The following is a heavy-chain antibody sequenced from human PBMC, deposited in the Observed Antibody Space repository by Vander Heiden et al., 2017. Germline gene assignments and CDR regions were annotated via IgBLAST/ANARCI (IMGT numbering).Heavy chain of an antibody. Sequence: VESGGGLVQPGGSLRLSCAASGFSFSSYSMTWVRQAPGKGLEWISYISSGSTTIYYADSVKGRFSISRDNAKNSLYLQMNSLRDEDTAVYYCAKDGGCSGDSCYRWFDPWGQGTLVTASS. CDR2: ISSGSTTI. J-gene: IGHJ5*02. CDR3: AKDGGCSGDSCYRWFDP. D-gene: IGHD2-15*01. CDR1: GFSFSSYS. V-gene: IGHV3-48*02.